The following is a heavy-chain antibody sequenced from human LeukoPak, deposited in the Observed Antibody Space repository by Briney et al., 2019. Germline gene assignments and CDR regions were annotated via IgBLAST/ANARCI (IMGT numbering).Heavy chain of an antibody. J-gene: IGHJ4*02. D-gene: IGHD5-12*01. CDR3: ARMGLPARGLGH. CDR1: GYTFTGYY. Sequence: ASVKVSCKASGYTFTGYYMHWVRQAPGQGLEWMGWINPNSGGTNYAQKFQGRATVTRDTSISTVYMELSGLRSDDTAVYYCARMGLPARGLGHWGQGTLVTVSS. V-gene: IGHV1-2*02. CDR2: INPNSGGT.